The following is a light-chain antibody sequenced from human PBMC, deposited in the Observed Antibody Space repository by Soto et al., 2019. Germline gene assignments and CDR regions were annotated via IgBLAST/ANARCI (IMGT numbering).Light chain of an antibody. CDR2: ANS. Sequence: QSVLTQPSSVSGAPGQRGPISCTRGGSNSGAGYDVHWYQQLPGRAPKLLIYANSNRPSGVPDRFSGSRSGTSASLAITGLQAEDEADYSCQSYDSSLSGFYVFGTGTKVTVL. CDR1: GSNSGAGYD. V-gene: IGLV1-40*01. CDR3: QSYDSSLSGFYV. J-gene: IGLJ1*01.